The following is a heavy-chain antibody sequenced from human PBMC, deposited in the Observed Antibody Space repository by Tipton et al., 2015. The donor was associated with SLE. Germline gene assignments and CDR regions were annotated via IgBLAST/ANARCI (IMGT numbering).Heavy chain of an antibody. Sequence: RLSCAASGFTFSSYNMKWVRQAPGKGLEWVSSITSSSSYIYYADSVKGRFTVSRDNSKNTLYLQMNSLRAEDTAAYYCAGRLLWFRELWYWGQGTLVTVSS. J-gene: IGHJ4*02. CDR1: GFTFSSYN. D-gene: IGHD3-10*01. CDR3: AGRLLWFRELWY. V-gene: IGHV3-21*01. CDR2: ITSSSSYI.